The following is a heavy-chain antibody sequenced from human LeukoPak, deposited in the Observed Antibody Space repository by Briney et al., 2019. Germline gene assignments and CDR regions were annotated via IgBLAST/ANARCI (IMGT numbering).Heavy chain of an antibody. CDR2: IYYSGST. CDR3: ASPDGYNSY. D-gene: IGHD5-24*01. CDR1: RGSISSSSYY. J-gene: IGHJ4*02. V-gene: IGHV4-39*01. Sequence: SDTLSLNCTDSRGSISSSSYYWGWICQPPGKGLEWIGSIYYSGSTYSNPSLKSRVTISVDTSKKQFSLRLSSVTAADTAVYYCASPDGYNSYWGQGTLVTVSS.